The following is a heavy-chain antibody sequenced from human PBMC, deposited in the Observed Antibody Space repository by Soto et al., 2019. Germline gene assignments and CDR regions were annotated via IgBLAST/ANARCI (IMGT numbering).Heavy chain of an antibody. D-gene: IGHD3-22*01. Sequence: SETLSLTCTVSGGSISSGGYYWSWIRQHPGKGLEWIGYIYYSGSTYYNPSLKSRVTISVDTSKNQFSLKLSSVTAADTAVYYCARFRIVVDEYFDYWGQGTLVNVSS. CDR1: GGSISSGGYY. J-gene: IGHJ4*02. CDR2: IYYSGST. CDR3: ARFRIVVDEYFDY. V-gene: IGHV4-31*03.